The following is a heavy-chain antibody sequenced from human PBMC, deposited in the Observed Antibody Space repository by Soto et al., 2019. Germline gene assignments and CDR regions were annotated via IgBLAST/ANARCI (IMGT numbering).Heavy chain of an antibody. CDR3: AREGTMVRGVWDWFDP. D-gene: IGHD3-10*01. V-gene: IGHV4-31*03. J-gene: IGHJ5*02. Sequence: QVQLQESGPGLVKPSQTLSLTCTVSGGSISSGGYYWSWIRQHPGKGLEWIGYIYYSGSTYYNPSLKRRVTISVYTSKNQFSLKLSSVTAADTVMYYCAREGTMVRGVWDWFDPWGQGTLVTVSS. CDR1: GGSISSGGYY. CDR2: IYYSGST.